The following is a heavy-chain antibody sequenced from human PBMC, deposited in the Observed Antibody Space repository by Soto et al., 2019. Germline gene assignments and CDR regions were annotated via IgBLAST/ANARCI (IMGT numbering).Heavy chain of an antibody. V-gene: IGHV3-7*01. CDR2: IKQDGTEK. J-gene: IGHJ4*02. Sequence: EVQLVESGGGLVQPGGSLRLSCTASGITFSGYWMSWVRQAPGKGLEWVANIKQDGTEKYYVDSVKGRFTISRDNAKKSLYLQMSSLRDEDTAVYYCARQLPYYDMSGHQVAVAFDYWGQGTLVTVSA. CDR1: GITFSGYW. CDR3: ARQLPYYDMSGHQVAVAFDY. D-gene: IGHD3-22*01.